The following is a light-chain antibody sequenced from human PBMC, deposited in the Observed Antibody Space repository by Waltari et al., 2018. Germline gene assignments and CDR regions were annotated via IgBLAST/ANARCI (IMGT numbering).Light chain of an antibody. CDR1: SSTIGSNT. CDR3: AAWDDSLKTVI. Sequence: QSVLTQPPSASGTPGQRVTLSCSGSSSTIGSNTVNWYQQLPGTAPKLLIYSNDQRPSGVPDRFSGSKSGTSASLAISGLQSEDEAGYYCAAWDDSLKTVIFGGGTKLTVL. CDR2: SND. V-gene: IGLV1-44*01. J-gene: IGLJ2*01.